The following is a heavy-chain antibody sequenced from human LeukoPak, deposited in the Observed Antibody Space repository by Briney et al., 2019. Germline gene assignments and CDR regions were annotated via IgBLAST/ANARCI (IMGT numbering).Heavy chain of an antibody. CDR1: GFTLSSYS. J-gene: IGHJ4*02. D-gene: IGHD5-18*01. V-gene: IGHV3-21*01. CDR3: AREEGIRIDY. Sequence: GGSLRLSCAASGFTLSSYSMNWVRQAPGKGREWVSSISSSSSYIYYADSVKGRFTISRDNAQHSLYLQMNSLRAEDPAVYYFAREEGIRIDYWRQGTLVTVSA. CDR2: ISSSSSYI.